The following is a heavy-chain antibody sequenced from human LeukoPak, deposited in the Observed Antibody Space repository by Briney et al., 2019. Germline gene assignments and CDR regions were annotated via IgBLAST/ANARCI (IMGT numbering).Heavy chain of an antibody. V-gene: IGHV3-48*04. Sequence: GGSLRLSCAASGFTFSSYSMNWVRQAPGKGLEWVSYISSSGTTVYYADSVKGRFTISRDNARSALYLQMNSLRAEDTAVYYCAGGFGSYSPDYWGQGTLVTVSS. CDR1: GFTFSSYS. CDR3: AGGFGSYSPDY. CDR2: ISSSGTTV. J-gene: IGHJ4*02. D-gene: IGHD3-10*01.